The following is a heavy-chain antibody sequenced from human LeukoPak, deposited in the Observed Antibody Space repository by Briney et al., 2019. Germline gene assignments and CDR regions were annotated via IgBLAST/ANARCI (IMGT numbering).Heavy chain of an antibody. D-gene: IGHD1-1*01. Sequence: PSETPSLTCTVSGGSISSHYWSWIRQPPGKGLEWIGYIYYSGSTNYNPSLKSRVTISVDTSKNQFSLKPSSVTAADTAVYYCARQTGTFDYWGQGTLVTVSS. CDR1: GGSISSHY. CDR2: IYYSGST. CDR3: ARQTGTFDY. J-gene: IGHJ4*02. V-gene: IGHV4-59*11.